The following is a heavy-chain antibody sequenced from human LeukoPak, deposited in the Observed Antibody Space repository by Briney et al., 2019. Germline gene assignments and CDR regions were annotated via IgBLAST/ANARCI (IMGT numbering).Heavy chain of an antibody. D-gene: IGHD4-17*01. CDR3: ARGGDYGDYVGHFDY. V-gene: IGHV1-18*01. Sequence: GASVKVSCKASGYTFTSYGISWVRQAPGQGLQWMGCISAYNGNTNYAQKLQGRVTMTTDTSTSTAYMELRSLRSDDTAVYYCARGGDYGDYVGHFDYWGQGTLVTVSS. CDR2: ISAYNGNT. J-gene: IGHJ4*02. CDR1: GYTFTSYG.